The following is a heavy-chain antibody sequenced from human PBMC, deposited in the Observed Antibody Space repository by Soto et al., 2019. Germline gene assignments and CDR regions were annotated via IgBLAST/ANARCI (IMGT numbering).Heavy chain of an antibody. CDR2: ISGYDGRT. CDR3: AREGDVPYYYYGMDG. J-gene: IGHJ6*02. CDR1: GYTFTSYG. V-gene: IGHV1-18*01. Sequence: QVHLVQSGAEVKKPGASVKVSCKTSGYTFTSYGISWVRQAPGQGLEWLGWISGYDGRTNLAQKVQDRVTMTTDTATSTVIMELRSLRSDDTAVYYCAREGDVPYYYYGMDGWGPGTTFTVSS. D-gene: IGHD2-21*02.